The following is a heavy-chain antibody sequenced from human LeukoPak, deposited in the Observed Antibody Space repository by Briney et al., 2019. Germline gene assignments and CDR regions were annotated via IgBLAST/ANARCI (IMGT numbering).Heavy chain of an antibody. CDR1: AGSISGYY. V-gene: IGHV4-59*08. CDR3: ARHGGSYTFDY. J-gene: IGHJ4*02. D-gene: IGHD1-26*01. CDR2: ISYSGGT. Sequence: SGTLSLTCTVSAGSISGYYWSWIRQPPGKGLEWIGFISYSGGTNYNPSLKSRVTISVDTSKNQFSLKLNSVTAADTAVYYCARHGGSYTFDYWGQGTLVTVSS.